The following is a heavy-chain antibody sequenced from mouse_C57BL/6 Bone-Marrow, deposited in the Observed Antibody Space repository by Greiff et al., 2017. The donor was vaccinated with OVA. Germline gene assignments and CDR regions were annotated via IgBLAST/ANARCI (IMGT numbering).Heavy chain of an antibody. J-gene: IGHJ3*01. Sequence: EVKLMESGGGLVQPGGSLSLSCAASGFTFTDYYMSWVRQPPGKALEWLGFIRNKANGYTTEYSASVKGRFTISRDNSQSILYLQMNARRAEDSATYYCARCLHSSGYSWFAYWGQGTLVTVSA. CDR2: IRNKANGYTT. CDR3: ARCLHSSGYSWFAY. CDR1: GFTFTDYY. V-gene: IGHV7-3*01. D-gene: IGHD3-2*02.